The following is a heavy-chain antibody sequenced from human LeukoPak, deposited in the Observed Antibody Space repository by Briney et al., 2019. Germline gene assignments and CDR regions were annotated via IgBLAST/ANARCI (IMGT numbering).Heavy chain of an antibody. J-gene: IGHJ5*02. CDR3: ARDAVAVATIGGWFDP. CDR1: GGSFSGYY. D-gene: IGHD5-12*01. CDR2: INHSGST. Sequence: SETLSLTCAVYGGSFSGYYWSWIRQPPGKGLEWIGEINHSGSTNYNPSLKSRVTISVDTSKNQFSLKLSSVTAADTAVYYCARDAVAVATIGGWFDPWGQGTLVTVSS. V-gene: IGHV4-34*01.